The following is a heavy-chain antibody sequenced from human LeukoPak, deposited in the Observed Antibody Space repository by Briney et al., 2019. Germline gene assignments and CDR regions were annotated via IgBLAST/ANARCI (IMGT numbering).Heavy chain of an antibody. Sequence: ASVKVSCKASGYTFTSYHMHWVRQAPGQGLEWIGIINPSGGSTSYAQKFQGRVTMTRDTSTSTVYMELSSLRSEDTAVYYCARAFSSSWPHYYYYGMDVWGQGTTVTVSS. D-gene: IGHD6-13*01. CDR3: ARAFSSSWPHYYYYGMDV. CDR2: INPSGGST. CDR1: GYTFTSYH. J-gene: IGHJ6*02. V-gene: IGHV1-46*01.